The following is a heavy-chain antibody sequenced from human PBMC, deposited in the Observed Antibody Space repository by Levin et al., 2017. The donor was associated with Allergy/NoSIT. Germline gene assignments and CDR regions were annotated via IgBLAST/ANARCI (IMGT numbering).Heavy chain of an antibody. V-gene: IGHV3-23*01. J-gene: IGHJ1*01. CDR1: GFIFSNYA. CDR2: ISGNSADT. D-gene: IGHD2-8*02. CDR3: ARCLQPGGWCYFQF. Sequence: GGSLRLSCAASGFIFSNYAMTWVRQAPGKGLEWVSGISGNSADTYYAESVRGRFTISRDNSVNTLYLQMNRLRAEDTAIYYCARCLQPGGWCYFQFWGQGTLVTVSS.